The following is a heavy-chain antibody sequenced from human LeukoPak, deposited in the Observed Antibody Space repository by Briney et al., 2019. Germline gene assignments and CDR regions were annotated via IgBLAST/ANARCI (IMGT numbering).Heavy chain of an antibody. J-gene: IGHJ4*02. CDR2: NSWDDDK. Sequence: SAPTLVKPTQPLTVTCTFSWFSLSTRGVGVGWIRQPPAKPLEWLALNSWDDDKRYNPYLKNRLTIAKDTSKNQVVLTLTNMDPVDTATYYCALCMDYFDNSGYYTFDYWGLGTLVTVSS. V-gene: IGHV2-5*02. CDR3: ALCMDYFDNSGYYTFDY. D-gene: IGHD3-22*01. CDR1: WFSLSTRGVG.